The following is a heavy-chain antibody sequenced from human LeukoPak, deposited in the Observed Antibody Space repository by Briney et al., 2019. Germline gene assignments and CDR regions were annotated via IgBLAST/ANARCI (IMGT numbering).Heavy chain of an antibody. Sequence: SETLSLTCTVSGGSISSYYWSWIRQPPGKGLEWIGYIYYSGSTNYNPSLKGRVTISVDTSKNQFSLKLSSVTAADTAVYYCARILRPLYYFDYWGQGTLVTVSS. CDR2: IYYSGST. CDR1: GGSISSYY. CDR3: ARILRPLYYFDY. J-gene: IGHJ4*02. V-gene: IGHV4-59*01.